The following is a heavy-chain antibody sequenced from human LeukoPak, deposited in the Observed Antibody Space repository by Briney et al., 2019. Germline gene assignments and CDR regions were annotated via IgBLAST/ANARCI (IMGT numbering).Heavy chain of an antibody. J-gene: IGHJ3*02. CDR1: GGSISSYY. D-gene: IGHD5-18*01. CDR2: IYYSGST. CDR3: ARVRGYSYGSDAFDI. Sequence: PSETLSLTCTVSGGSISSYYWSWIRQPPGKGLRWIGYIYYSGSTNYNPSLKSRVTISVDTSKNQFSLKLSSVTAADTAVFYCARVRGYSYGSDAFDIWGQGTMVTVSS. V-gene: IGHV4-59*01.